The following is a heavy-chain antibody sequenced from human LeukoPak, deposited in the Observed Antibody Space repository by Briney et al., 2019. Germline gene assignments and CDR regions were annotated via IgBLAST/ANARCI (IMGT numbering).Heavy chain of an antibody. CDR1: GGTISSYY. CDR2: IYHSGST. J-gene: IGHJ5*02. V-gene: IGHV4-59*12. D-gene: IGHD6-13*01. Sequence: SETLSLTCTVSGGTISSYYWSWIRQPPGKGPEWIGYIYHSGSTYYNPSLKSRVTISVDRSKNQFSLNLSSVTAADTAVYYCARGPPGVAARRFDPWGQGTLVTVSS. CDR3: ARGPPGVAARRFDP.